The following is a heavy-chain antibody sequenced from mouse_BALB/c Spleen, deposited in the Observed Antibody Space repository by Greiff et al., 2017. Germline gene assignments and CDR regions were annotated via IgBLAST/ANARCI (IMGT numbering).Heavy chain of an antibody. CDR1: GYAFTNYW. J-gene: IGHJ1*01. CDR2: IYPGSGNT. V-gene: IGHV1-63*01. CDR3: ARRAGRYGFDWYFDV. Sequence: QVQLQQSGAELVRPGTSVKISCKASGYAFTNYWLGWVKQRPGHGLEWIGDIYPGSGNTYYNEKFKGKATLTADKSSSTAYMQLSSLTSEDSAVYFCARRAGRYGFDWYFDVWGAGTTVTVSS. D-gene: IGHD2-14*01.